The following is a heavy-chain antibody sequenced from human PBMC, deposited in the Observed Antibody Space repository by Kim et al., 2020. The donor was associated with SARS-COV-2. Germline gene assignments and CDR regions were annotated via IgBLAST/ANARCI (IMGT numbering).Heavy chain of an antibody. CDR2: GRRT. D-gene: IGHD2-15*01. J-gene: IGHJ4*02. V-gene: IGHV3-74*01. CDR3: ASGLTPGQY. Sequence: GRRTSYADSVKGRFTISRDNAKNTLYLQMNSLRAEDTVVYYCASGLTPGQYWGQGTLVTVSS.